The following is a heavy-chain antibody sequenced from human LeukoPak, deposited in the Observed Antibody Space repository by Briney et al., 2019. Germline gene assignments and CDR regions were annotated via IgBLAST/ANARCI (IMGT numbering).Heavy chain of an antibody. J-gene: IGHJ6*03. CDR1: GGTFSSYA. CDR3: AGSSSPREFDYYYYYMDV. D-gene: IGHD6-6*01. Sequence: SVKVSCKASGGTFSSYAISWVRQAPGQGLEWMGGIIPIFGTANYAQKFQGRVTITADESTSTAYMELSSLRSEDTAVYYCAGSSSPREFDYYYYYMDVWGKGTMVTVSS. V-gene: IGHV1-69*13. CDR2: IIPIFGTA.